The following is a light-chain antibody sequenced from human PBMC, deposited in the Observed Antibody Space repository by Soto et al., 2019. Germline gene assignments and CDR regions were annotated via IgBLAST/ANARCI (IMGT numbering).Light chain of an antibody. J-gene: IGKJ1*01. V-gene: IGKV1-5*03. CDR2: KAS. CDR3: QQYNSYWT. Sequence: VQSSPSPSTLSAFVGARVTTTFRASQSISSWLAWYQQKPGKAPKLLIYKASSLDSGVPSRFSGSGSGTEFTLTISSLQPDDFATYYCQQYNSYWTFCQGTKVDIK. CDR1: QSISSW.